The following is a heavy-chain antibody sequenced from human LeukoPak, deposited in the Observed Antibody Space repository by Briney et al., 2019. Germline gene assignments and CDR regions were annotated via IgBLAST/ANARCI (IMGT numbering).Heavy chain of an antibody. Sequence: ASVKVSCKASGYTFTGHYMHWVRQAPGQGPEWMGWINPKSGVTNYAQTLQGRVTMTRDTSISTVYMELSRLTPDDTAVYFCARALRYDDSSGYYAYWGQGTLVTVSS. CDR2: INPKSGVT. J-gene: IGHJ4*02. V-gene: IGHV1-2*02. CDR3: ARALRYDDSSGYYAY. CDR1: GYTFTGHY. D-gene: IGHD3-22*01.